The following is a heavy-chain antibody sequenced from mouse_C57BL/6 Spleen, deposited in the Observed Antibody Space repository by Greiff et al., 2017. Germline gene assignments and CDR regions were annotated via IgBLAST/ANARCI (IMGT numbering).Heavy chain of an antibody. D-gene: IGHD1-1*01. CDR3: SGGLRCAMDY. CDR2: IYPGDGDT. J-gene: IGHJ4*01. V-gene: IGHV1-82*01. Sequence: VHLVESGPELVKPGASVKISCKASGYAFSSSWMNWVKQRPGKGLEGIGRIYPGDGDTNYNGKVKGKATMTADKSSSSASMHLRRLTSAASAVSFCSGGLRCAMDYWGQGTSVTVSS. CDR1: GYAFSSSW.